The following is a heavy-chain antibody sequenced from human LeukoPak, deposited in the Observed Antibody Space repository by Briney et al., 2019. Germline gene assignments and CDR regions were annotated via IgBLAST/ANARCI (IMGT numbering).Heavy chain of an antibody. J-gene: IGHJ6*03. Sequence: GGSLRLSCAASGFTFSSYWMSWVRQAPGKGLEWVANIKQDGSEKYYVDSVKGRFTISRDNAKNSLYLQMNSLRAEDTAVYYCARVLSGWYRYYYYYMDFWGKGTTVTISS. CDR2: IKQDGSEK. D-gene: IGHD6-19*01. CDR1: GFTFSSYW. CDR3: ARVLSGWYRYYYYYMDF. V-gene: IGHV3-7*01.